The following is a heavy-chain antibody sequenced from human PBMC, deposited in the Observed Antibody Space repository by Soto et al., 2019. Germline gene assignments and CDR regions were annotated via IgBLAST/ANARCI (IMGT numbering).Heavy chain of an antibody. J-gene: IGHJ5*02. CDR1: GFTFSSYA. V-gene: IGHV3-23*01. CDR3: AKDSLDYPLIWFDP. Sequence: GGSLRLSCAASGFTFSSYAMSWVRQAPGKGLEWVSAISGSGGSTYYADSVKGRFTISRDNSKNTLYLQMNSLRAEDTAVYYCAKDSLDYPLIWFDPWGQGTLVTVST. D-gene: IGHD4-17*01. CDR2: ISGSGGST.